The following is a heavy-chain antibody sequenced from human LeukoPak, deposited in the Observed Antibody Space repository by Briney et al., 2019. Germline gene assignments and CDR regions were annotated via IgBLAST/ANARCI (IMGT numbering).Heavy chain of an antibody. CDR1: GGSISSGGYY. J-gene: IGHJ3*02. CDR3: ARTRQWLSDAFDI. CDR2: IYYSGST. V-gene: IGHV4-61*08. D-gene: IGHD6-19*01. Sequence: SETLSLTCTVSGGSISSGGYYWSWIRQHPGKGLEWIGYIYYSGSTNYNPSLKSRVTISVDTSKNQFSLKLSSVTAADTAVYYCARTRQWLSDAFDIWGQGTMVTVSS.